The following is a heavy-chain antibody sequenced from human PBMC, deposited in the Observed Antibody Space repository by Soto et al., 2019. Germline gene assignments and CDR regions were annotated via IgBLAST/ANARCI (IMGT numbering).Heavy chain of an antibody. D-gene: IGHD3-3*01. Sequence: SETLSLTCAVYGGSFSGYYWSWIRQPPGKGLEWIGEINHSGSTNYNPSLKGRVTISVDTSKNQFSLRLSSVTAADTAVYYCARGTTYYDFWSGYSTDAFDIWGQGTMVTVSS. CDR3: ARGTTYYDFWSGYSTDAFDI. CDR2: INHSGST. V-gene: IGHV4-34*01. CDR1: GGSFSGYY. J-gene: IGHJ3*02.